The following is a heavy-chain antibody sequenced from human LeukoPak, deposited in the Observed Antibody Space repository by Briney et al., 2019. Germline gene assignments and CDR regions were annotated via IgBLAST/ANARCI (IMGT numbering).Heavy chain of an antibody. Sequence: ASVKVSCKASGYTFTTDYIHWVRQAPGQGLEWMGIINPSGGSTTYAQKLQGRVTMTTDTSTSTAYMELRSLRSDDTAVYYCARSDIVVVPAAMRWFDPWGQGTLVTVSS. CDR2: INPSGGST. D-gene: IGHD2-2*01. J-gene: IGHJ5*02. V-gene: IGHV1-46*01. CDR1: GYTFTTDY. CDR3: ARSDIVVVPAAMRWFDP.